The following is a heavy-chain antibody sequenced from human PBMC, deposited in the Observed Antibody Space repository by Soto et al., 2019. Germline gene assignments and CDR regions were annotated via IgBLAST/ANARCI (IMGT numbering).Heavy chain of an antibody. J-gene: IGHJ4*02. CDR1: GYIFTDYY. CDR3: AREHRRGTMVHPVY. CDR2: INAKNGGT. V-gene: IGHV1-2*02. D-gene: IGHD3-10*01. Sequence: ASVKVSCKASGYIFTDYYMHWVRQAPGQGLEWMGWINAKNGGTNYAQKFQGRVTLTRDTTISTAYMELNTLRSDDTAVYYCAREHRRGTMVHPVYWGQGALVIFSS.